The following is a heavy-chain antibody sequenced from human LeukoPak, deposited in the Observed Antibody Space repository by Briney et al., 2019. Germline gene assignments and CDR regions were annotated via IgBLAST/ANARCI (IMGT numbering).Heavy chain of an antibody. CDR1: GFTFSSYA. Sequence: GGSLTLSCAASGFTFSSYAMRWVRQAPGKGLEWVSSISGSAGSTYYADSVKGRFTISRDNSKNTLYLQMNSLRAEDTAVYYCAKAPSRIVGVDYWGQGTLVTVSS. CDR2: ISGSAGST. CDR3: AKAPSRIVGVDY. D-gene: IGHD1-26*01. V-gene: IGHV3-23*01. J-gene: IGHJ4*02.